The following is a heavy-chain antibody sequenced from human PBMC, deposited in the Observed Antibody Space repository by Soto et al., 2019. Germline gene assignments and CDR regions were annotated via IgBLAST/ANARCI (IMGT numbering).Heavy chain of an antibody. Sequence: QVQLVQSGPEVKVPGSSVKVSCQASGGTFANFAITWVRQAPGQGLEWGGGIIPTFGTVDYAQSFQGRVTITADETAGTSYRELYSLRSDDKAIYYCARMDPSLFAGGEWFDPWGQGTLVTVSS. CDR1: GGTFANFA. CDR3: ARMDPSLFAGGEWFDP. D-gene: IGHD3-16*01. CDR2: IIPTFGTV. J-gene: IGHJ5*02. V-gene: IGHV1-69*01.